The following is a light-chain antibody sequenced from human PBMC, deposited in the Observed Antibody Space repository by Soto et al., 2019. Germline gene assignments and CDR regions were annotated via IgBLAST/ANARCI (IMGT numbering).Light chain of an antibody. J-gene: IGKJ1*01. Sequence: DIVMTQSPATLSLSPGDSGTLSCRASQSIRSNLAWYQQRPGQAPRLLLYGASLTATGVPARFSGGGSGTEFTLTISGLQSEDFAIYYCQQYDDWPVTFGQGTKVDIK. CDR1: QSIRSN. CDR2: GAS. CDR3: QQYDDWPVT. V-gene: IGKV3-15*01.